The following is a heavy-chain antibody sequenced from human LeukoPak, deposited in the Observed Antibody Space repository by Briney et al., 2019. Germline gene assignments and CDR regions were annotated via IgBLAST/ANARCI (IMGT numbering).Heavy chain of an antibody. CDR3: AREGGSGYPFDP. V-gene: IGHV4-59*01. CDR1: GASISSYY. Sequence: SETLSLTCTVSGASISSYYWNWIRQPPGKGLEWIGYIYYSGSTNYNPSLKSRVTISVDTSKNQFSLRLSSVTAADTAVCYCAREGGSGYPFDPWGQGTLVTVSS. CDR2: IYYSGST. D-gene: IGHD3-22*01. J-gene: IGHJ5*02.